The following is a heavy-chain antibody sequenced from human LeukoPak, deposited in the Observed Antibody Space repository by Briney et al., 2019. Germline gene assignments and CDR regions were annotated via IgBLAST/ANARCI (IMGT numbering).Heavy chain of an antibody. CDR2: INHSGTT. CDR3: VRRPTTYYNFWSGPVLDY. Sequence: PSETMSLTCAVYGGPFSGYYWSWIRQPPGKGREWIGEINHSGTTNYNPSLKSRVTISVDTSKNQFSLNLSSVTAPDTCVHYCVRRPTTYYNFWSGPVLDYWAKGTLDTVSS. CDR1: GGPFSGYY. J-gene: IGHJ4*02. V-gene: IGHV4-34*01. D-gene: IGHD3-3*01.